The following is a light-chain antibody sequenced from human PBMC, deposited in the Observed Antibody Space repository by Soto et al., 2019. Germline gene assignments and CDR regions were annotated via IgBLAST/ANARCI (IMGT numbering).Light chain of an antibody. CDR1: TNDIGNYNL. Sequence: QSALTQPASVSGSPGQSITISCTGSTNDIGNYNLVSWYQHHPDKAPKLILYDASKRPSGVSDRFSGTKSGNAASLTISGLHAEDDADYYCCSFAVGANLMFGGGTKLTVL. V-gene: IGLV2-23*01. CDR2: DAS. CDR3: CSFAVGANLM. J-gene: IGLJ3*02.